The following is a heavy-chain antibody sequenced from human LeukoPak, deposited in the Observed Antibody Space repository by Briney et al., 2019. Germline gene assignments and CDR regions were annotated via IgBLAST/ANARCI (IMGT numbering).Heavy chain of an antibody. CDR1: GGSFSGYY. D-gene: IGHD1-1*01. J-gene: IGHJ4*02. V-gene: IGHV4-34*01. CDR3: ARVRGTFDY. Sequence: SETLSLTCAVYGGSFSGYYWSWIRQPPGKGLEWIGEINHSGSTNYNPSLKSRVTISVDTSKNQFSLKVSSVTAADTAVYYCARVRGTFDYWGQGTLVTVSS. CDR2: INHSGST.